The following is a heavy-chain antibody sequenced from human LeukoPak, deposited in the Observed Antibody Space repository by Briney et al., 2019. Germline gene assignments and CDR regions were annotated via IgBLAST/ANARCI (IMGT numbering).Heavy chain of an antibody. J-gene: IGHJ4*02. V-gene: IGHV1-2*06. CDR3: ARGSCSSTSCYVWPTSTFDY. CDR1: GYTFTGYY. D-gene: IGHD2-2*01. Sequence: ASVKVSCKASGYTFTGYYMHWVRQAPGQGLEWMGRINPNSGGTNYAQKFQGRVTMTRHTSISTAYMELSRLRSDDTAVYYCARGSCSSTSCYVWPTSTFDYWGQGTLVTVSS. CDR2: INPNSGGT.